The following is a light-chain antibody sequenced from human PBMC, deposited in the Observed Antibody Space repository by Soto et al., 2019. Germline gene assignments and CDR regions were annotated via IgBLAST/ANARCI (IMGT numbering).Light chain of an antibody. CDR1: QSVSRH. CDR2: DAS. V-gene: IGKV3-11*01. J-gene: IGKJ1*01. Sequence: IVLTQSRTTLSLSPGRRSTLSCRASQSVSRHLAWYQQKHGQAPRLIIYDASNRATGIPARFSGSGYGTDFNLTISSLETEDFAVYYCQQYGSPTWTFGQGTKVDIK. CDR3: QQYGSPTWT.